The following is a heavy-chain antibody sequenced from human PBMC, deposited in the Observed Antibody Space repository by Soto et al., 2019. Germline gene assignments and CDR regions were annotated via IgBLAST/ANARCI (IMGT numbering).Heavy chain of an antibody. CDR2: IYYSGST. V-gene: IGHV4-31*03. CDR3: ARDKKVVRRLYYGMDV. Sequence: PSETLSLTCTVSGGSISSGGYYWSWIRQHPGKGLEWIGYIYYSGSTYYNPSLKSRVTISVDTSKNQFSLKLSSVTAADTAVYYCARDKKVVRRLYYGMDVWGQGTTVT. D-gene: IGHD2-15*01. CDR1: GGSISSGGYY. J-gene: IGHJ6*02.